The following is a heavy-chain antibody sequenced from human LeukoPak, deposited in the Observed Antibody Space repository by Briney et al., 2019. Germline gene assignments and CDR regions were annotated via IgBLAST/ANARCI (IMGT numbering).Heavy chain of an antibody. CDR3: ARGDYGRADP. V-gene: IGHV1-2*02. Sequence: GASVKVSCKASGYTFTSYDINWVRQAPGQGLEWMGLINPNTGVTKFAQKFHGRVTMSRDTSMSTAYMELNRLTTDDTAMYYCARGDYGRADPWGQGSLVTVSS. D-gene: IGHD4-17*01. CDR2: INPNTGVT. CDR1: GYTFTSYD. J-gene: IGHJ5*02.